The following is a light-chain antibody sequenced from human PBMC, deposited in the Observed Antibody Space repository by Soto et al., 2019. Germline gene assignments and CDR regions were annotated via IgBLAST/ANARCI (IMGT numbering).Light chain of an antibody. CDR2: GAS. CDR1: QDISNY. J-gene: IGKJ1*01. V-gene: IGKV1-16*02. CDR3: QQYDTYPRT. Sequence: DIQMTQSPSSLSASVGDRVTITCRASQDISNYFAWFQQKPGKAPKSLIYGASSLQRGVPSKFSGSGSVTDFTLTISSLQPEDSATYYSQQYDTYPRTFCQGTKVEIK.